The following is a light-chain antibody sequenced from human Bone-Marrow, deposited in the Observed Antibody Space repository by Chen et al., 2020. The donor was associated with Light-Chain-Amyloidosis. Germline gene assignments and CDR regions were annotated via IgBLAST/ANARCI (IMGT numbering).Light chain of an antibody. CDR1: NIGSTS. V-gene: IGLV3-21*02. CDR2: DDS. Sequence: SYALTPPSSVQVAPGETATIACGGNNIGSTSVHWYQQTPGQAPLLVVYDDSDRPSGIPERLSGSNSRNTATLTISRVEAGDEADYYCQVWDRSSDRPVFGGGTKLTVL. J-gene: IGLJ3*02. CDR3: QVWDRSSDRPV.